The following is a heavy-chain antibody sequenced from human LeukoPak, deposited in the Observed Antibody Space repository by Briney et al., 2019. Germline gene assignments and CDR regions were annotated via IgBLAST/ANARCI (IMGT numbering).Heavy chain of an antibody. CDR3: ARAIGYCSNTSCYLRASYYMDV. V-gene: IGHV4-31*03. D-gene: IGHD2-2*01. CDR1: GGSISSGGYY. J-gene: IGHJ6*03. Sequence: SETLSLTCTVSGGSISSGGYYWSWIRQHPGKGLEWIGYIYYSGSTYYNPSLKSRVTISVDTSKNQFSLKLSSVTAADTAVYYCARAIGYCSNTSCYLRASYYMDVWGKGTTVTVSS. CDR2: IYYSGST.